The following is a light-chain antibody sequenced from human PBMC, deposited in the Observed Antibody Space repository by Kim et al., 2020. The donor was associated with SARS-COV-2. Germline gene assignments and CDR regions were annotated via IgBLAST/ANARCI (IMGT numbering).Light chain of an antibody. V-gene: IGLV2-11*01. CDR3: CSFAGGFTWV. CDR1: SSDVGAYNY. Sequence: QSALTQPRSVSGSPGQSVTISCTGTSSDVGAYNYVSWYQQHPGKAPKFMIYDVTKRPSGVPDRFSGSKSGNTASLTISGLQAEDEADYYCCSFAGGFTWVFGGGTRLTVL. CDR2: DVT. J-gene: IGLJ3*02.